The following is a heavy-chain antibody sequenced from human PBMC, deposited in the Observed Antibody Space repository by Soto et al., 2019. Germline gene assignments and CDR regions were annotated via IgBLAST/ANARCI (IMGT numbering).Heavy chain of an antibody. CDR3: TTAPHRALTEDSARS. Sequence: PGGSLRLSCAASGVTLSSAWVNWVRQAPGKGLEWVGRIKSKIDGGTTDYAAPVKGRFTLLLDDSENILYLQMNSLKSEDTAVYYCTTAPHRALTEDSARSWGLGTLVTVSS. D-gene: IGHD1-26*01. CDR2: IKSKIDGGTT. V-gene: IGHV3-15*07. J-gene: IGHJ4*02. CDR1: GVTLSSAW.